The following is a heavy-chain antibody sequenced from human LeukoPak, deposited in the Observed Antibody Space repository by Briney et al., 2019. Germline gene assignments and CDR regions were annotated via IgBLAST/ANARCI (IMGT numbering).Heavy chain of an antibody. J-gene: IGHJ4*02. CDR3: ARDLFEN. Sequence: PGGSLRLSCAASGFTFSSNSMKWVRQTPGKGLEWVSYISSSSTTILYADSVKGRFPIHRDNAKNSLYLQMNSLRAEDTAVYYCARDLFENWGQGTLVTVSS. V-gene: IGHV3-48*01. CDR2: ISSSSTTI. D-gene: IGHD3-10*02. CDR1: GFTFSSNS.